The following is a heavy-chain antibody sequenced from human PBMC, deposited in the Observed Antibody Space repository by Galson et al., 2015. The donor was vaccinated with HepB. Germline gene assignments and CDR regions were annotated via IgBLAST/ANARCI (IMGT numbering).Heavy chain of an antibody. CDR3: AREGGV. V-gene: IGHV4-61*01. CDR2: VFYSGTA. J-gene: IGHJ6*02. CDR1: GGSVFSNRYY. D-gene: IGHD2-15*01. Sequence: CTVSGGSVFSNRYYWSWIRQPPGKGLEWIGYVFYSGTANYNPSLKSRVTISVDTSKNQFSLKLSSVTAADTAMYYCAREGGVWGQGTTVTVSS.